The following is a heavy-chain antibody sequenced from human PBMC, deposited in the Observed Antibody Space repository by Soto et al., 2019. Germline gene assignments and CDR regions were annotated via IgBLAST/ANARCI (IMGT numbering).Heavy chain of an antibody. D-gene: IGHD6-19*01. CDR1: GYTFTSYD. J-gene: IGHJ4*02. V-gene: IGHV1-8*01. CDR2: MNPNNVKT. Sequence: QVQLVQSGAEVKKPGASVQVSCKASGYTFTSYDINWVRQATGQGREWMGWMNPNNVKTGYAQKFLGRVTMTRSTPISTAYMERRSLRSEDTAVYYCARGSIGVAGSDYWGQGTLVTVSS. CDR3: ARGSIGVAGSDY.